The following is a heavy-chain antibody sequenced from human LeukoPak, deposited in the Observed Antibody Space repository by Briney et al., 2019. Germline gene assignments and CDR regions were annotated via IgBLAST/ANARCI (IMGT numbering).Heavy chain of an antibody. CDR3: ARDAGLEYYYDSSGYYRLDY. Sequence: ASVKVSCTASGGTFSSYAISWVRQAPGQGLEWMGRIIPIFGIANYAQKFQGRVTITADKSTSTAYMELSSLRSEDTAVYYCARDAGLEYYYDSSGYYRLDYGGQGTLITVTS. CDR2: IIPIFGIA. J-gene: IGHJ4*02. D-gene: IGHD3-22*01. CDR1: GGTFSSYA. V-gene: IGHV1-69*04.